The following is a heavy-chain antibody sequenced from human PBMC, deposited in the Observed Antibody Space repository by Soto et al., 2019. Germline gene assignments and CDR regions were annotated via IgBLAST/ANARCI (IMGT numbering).Heavy chain of an antibody. CDR3: ARGVSVVRGVITNFDY. Sequence: ASVKVSCKASGYTFTSYYMHWVRQAPGQGLGWMGIINPSGGSTSYAQKFQGRVTMTRDTSTSTVYMELSSLRSEDTAVYYCARGVSVVRGVITNFDYWGRGTLVTVSS. D-gene: IGHD3-10*01. V-gene: IGHV1-46*01. J-gene: IGHJ4*02. CDR1: GYTFTSYY. CDR2: INPSGGST.